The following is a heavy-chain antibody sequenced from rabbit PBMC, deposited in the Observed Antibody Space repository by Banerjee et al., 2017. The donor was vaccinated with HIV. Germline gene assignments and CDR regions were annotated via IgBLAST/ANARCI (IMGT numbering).Heavy chain of an antibody. CDR1: GFTISNTYY. J-gene: IGHJ4*01. D-gene: IGHD4-1*01. V-gene: IGHV1S40*01. Sequence: QSLEESGGGLVQPEGSLTLTCTSSGFTISNTYYICWVRQAPGKGLEWIACLYAGSSGTTNYASWAKGRFTISKTSSTTVTLQMTSLTAADTATYFCARDVVVAGGGYGLWGPGTLVTVS. CDR3: ARDVVVAGGGYGL. CDR2: LYAGSSGTT.